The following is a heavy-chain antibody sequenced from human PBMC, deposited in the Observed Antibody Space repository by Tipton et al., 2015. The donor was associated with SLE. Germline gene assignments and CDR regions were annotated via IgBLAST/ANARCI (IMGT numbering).Heavy chain of an antibody. CDR2: IYYSGST. D-gene: IGHD3-22*01. CDR1: GGSISSYY. Sequence: TLSLTCTVSGGSISSYYWSWIRQPPGKGLEWMGYIYYSGSTNYNPSLKSRVTISVDTSKNQFSLKLSSVTAADTAVYYCARGGPDSSGDDYWGQGTLVTVSS. J-gene: IGHJ4*02. CDR3: ARGGPDSSGDDY. V-gene: IGHV4-59*01.